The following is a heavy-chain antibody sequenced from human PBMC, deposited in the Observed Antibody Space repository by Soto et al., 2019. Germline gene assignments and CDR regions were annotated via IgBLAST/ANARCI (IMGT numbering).Heavy chain of an antibody. V-gene: IGHV4-34*01. CDR2: INHSGST. J-gene: IGHJ6*02. CDR1: GGSFSSYD. CDR3: ARGRLRPLWFGGSYYYGMDV. D-gene: IGHD3-10*01. Sequence: PSETLSLTFAVYGGSFSSYDWSCIRQLPRKGLEWIGEINHSGSTNYNPSLKSRVTISVDTYKNQFSLKLSSVTAADTAVYYCARGRLRPLWFGGSYYYGMDVWGQGTTVTVSS.